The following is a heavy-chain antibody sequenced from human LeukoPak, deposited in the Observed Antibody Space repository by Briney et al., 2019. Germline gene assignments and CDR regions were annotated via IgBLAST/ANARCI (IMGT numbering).Heavy chain of an antibody. CDR1: GFTFSSYS. V-gene: IGHV3-23*01. CDR2: ISGSGGST. D-gene: IGHD1-1*01. CDR3: ARGENGIRAGFDI. J-gene: IGHJ3*02. Sequence: GGSLRLSCAASGFTFSSYSMSWVRHAPGKGLEWLSSISGSGGSTYYADSVKGRFTISRDNSKNTLYLQMNSLRAEDTAVYYCARGENGIRAGFDIWGQGTMVTVSS.